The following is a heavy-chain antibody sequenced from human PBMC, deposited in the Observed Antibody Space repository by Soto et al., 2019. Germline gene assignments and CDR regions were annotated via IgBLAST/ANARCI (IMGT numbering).Heavy chain of an antibody. D-gene: IGHD2-15*01. J-gene: IGHJ4*02. CDR1: GFTFSSYA. CDR3: ARVPSSSGRAHFDY. Sequence: QVQLVESGGSVVQPGRSLRLSCAASGFTFSSYAMHWVRQAPGKGLEWVAVISYDASNKYYADSVKGRFTISRDNSKNTLDLQMNSLRAEDTAVYYCARVPSSSGRAHFDYWGQGTLVTVSS. V-gene: IGHV3-30-3*01. CDR2: ISYDASNK.